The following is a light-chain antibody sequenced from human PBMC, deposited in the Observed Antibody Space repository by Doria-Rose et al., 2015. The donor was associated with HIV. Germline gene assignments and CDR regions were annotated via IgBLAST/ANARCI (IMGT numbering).Light chain of an antibody. V-gene: IGKV4-1*01. CDR3: QQYYDTPS. Sequence: DIRVTQSPESLGMSLGERATLNCKSNQSLLYTSKNYLAWYQQKPGQPPKLLIYWASTRQSGVPARFRGSGSGPDFTLTISSLEAEDVAVYYCQQYYDTPSFGPGTTVDIK. CDR2: WAS. CDR1: QSLLYTSKNY. J-gene: IGKJ3*01.